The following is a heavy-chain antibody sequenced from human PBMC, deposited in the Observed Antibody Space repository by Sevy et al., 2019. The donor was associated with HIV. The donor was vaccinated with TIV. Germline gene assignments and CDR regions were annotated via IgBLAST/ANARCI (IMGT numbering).Heavy chain of an antibody. CDR1: GGSISSYY. V-gene: IGHV4-4*07. CDR3: ARGVRRSPGNWFDP. CDR2: IYTSGST. J-gene: IGHJ5*02. D-gene: IGHD6-13*01. Sequence: SDTLSLTCTISGGSISSYYWSWIRQPAGKGLEWIGRIYTSGSTNYNPSLKSRVTMSVDTSKNQFSLKLSSVTAADTAVYYCARGVRRSPGNWFDPWGQGTLVTVSS.